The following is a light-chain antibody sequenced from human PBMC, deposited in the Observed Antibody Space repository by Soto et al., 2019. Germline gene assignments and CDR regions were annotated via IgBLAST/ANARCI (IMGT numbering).Light chain of an antibody. Sequence: VLTQSPGTLSLSPGERATLSCRASQSVSSSYLAWYQQKPGQAPRLLIYGASSRATGIPDRFSGSGSGTDFTLTISRVEPEDLAVYYCQQYGSSPLVTFGQGTRLEIK. CDR3: QQYGSSPLVT. J-gene: IGKJ5*01. CDR1: QSVSSSY. CDR2: GAS. V-gene: IGKV3-20*01.